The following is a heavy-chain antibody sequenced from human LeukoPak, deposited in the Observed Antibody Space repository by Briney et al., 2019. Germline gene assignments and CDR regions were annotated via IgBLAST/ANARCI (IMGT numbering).Heavy chain of an antibody. CDR3: ARGAKHFDY. Sequence: PSQTLSLTCTVSGGSISSGGYYWSWIRQHPGKGLEWIGYTSYTGTTFYNPSLKSRLTLSVDTSKNQFSLKLNSVTAADTAVYYCARGAKHFDYWGQGTLVTVSS. V-gene: IGHV4-31*03. CDR2: TSYTGTT. CDR1: GGSISSGGYY. J-gene: IGHJ4*02.